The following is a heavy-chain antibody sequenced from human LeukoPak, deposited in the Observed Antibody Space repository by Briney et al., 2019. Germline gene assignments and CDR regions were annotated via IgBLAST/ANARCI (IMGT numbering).Heavy chain of an antibody. D-gene: IGHD6-25*01. CDR2: IYRSEIT. Sequence: PSETLSLTCTVSGNSISGYYWSWIRQPAGKGLEWIGRIYRSEITNYNPSLKSRVTMSIDTSKNQFSLKLSSVTAADTAVHYCARGGQRFDPWGQGSLVTVSS. J-gene: IGHJ5*02. CDR3: ARGGQRFDP. CDR1: GNSISGYY. V-gene: IGHV4-4*07.